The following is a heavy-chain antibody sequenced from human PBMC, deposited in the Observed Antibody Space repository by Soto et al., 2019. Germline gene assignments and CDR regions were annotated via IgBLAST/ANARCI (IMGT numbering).Heavy chain of an antibody. CDR2: ISYDGSNK. CDR1: GFTFSSYA. CDR3: ARDLVTQSYGMDV. Sequence: GGSLRLSCAASGFTFSSYAMHWVRQAPGKGLEWVAVISYDGSNKYYADSVKGRFTISRDNSKNTLYLQMNSLRAEDTAVYYCARDLVTQSYGMDVWGQGTTVTVS. J-gene: IGHJ6*02. V-gene: IGHV3-30-3*01. D-gene: IGHD6-6*01.